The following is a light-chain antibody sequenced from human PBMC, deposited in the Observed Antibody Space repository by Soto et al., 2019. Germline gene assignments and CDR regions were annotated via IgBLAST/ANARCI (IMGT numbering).Light chain of an antibody. CDR2: EVT. CDR3: SSFTSGTTLYV. Sequence: QSVLTQPASVSGSPGQSITISCTGTSSDIGGYNYVSWYQQHPGKVPKLIIFEVTTRPSGISDRFSGSKSGNTASLTISGLQADDEAGYYCSSFTSGTTLYVFGTWTKLTVL. J-gene: IGLJ1*01. V-gene: IGLV2-14*01. CDR1: SSDIGGYNY.